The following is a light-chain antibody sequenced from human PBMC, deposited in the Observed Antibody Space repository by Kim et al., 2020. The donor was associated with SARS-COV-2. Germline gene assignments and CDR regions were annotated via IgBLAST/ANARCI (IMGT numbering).Light chain of an antibody. CDR2: DAS. V-gene: IGKV3-11*01. J-gene: IGKJ4*01. CDR1: QSVTSY. Sequence: LSPRERAPLTCRASQSVTSYLAWYQQKPGQAPRLLIYDASSRSTGIPARCSGSGSGTDFTLTISTLEPEDFAVYYCQQRSNSPFTFGGGTKVDIK. CDR3: QQRSNSPFT.